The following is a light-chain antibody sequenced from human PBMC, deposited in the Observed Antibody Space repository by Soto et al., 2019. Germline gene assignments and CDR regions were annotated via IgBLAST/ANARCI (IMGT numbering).Light chain of an antibody. CDR1: SSDIGGSYP. CDR2: EVT. CDR3: KSYGANLGGV. J-gene: IGLJ3*02. Sequence: QSALTQPPSASGSLGQSVTISCTGTSSDIGGSYPVSWYQQHPGKAPKLIIYEVTKRPSGVPDRFSASKSGNTASPTVSGLQAEDEADYYCKSYGANLGGVFGGGTKPPS. V-gene: IGLV2-8*01.